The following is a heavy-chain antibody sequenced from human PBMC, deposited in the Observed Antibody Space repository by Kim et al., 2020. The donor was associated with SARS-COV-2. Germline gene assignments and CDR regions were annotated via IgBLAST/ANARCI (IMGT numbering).Heavy chain of an antibody. Sequence: ASVKVSCKVSGYTLTELSMHWVRQAPGKGLEWMGGFDPEDGETIYAQKFQGRVTMTEDTSTDTAYMELSSLRSEDTAVYYCATPGSSSSWYGARFLRYFDYWGQGTLVTVSS. J-gene: IGHJ4*02. D-gene: IGHD6-13*01. CDR1: GYTLTELS. CDR3: ATPGSSSSWYGARFLRYFDY. V-gene: IGHV1-24*01. CDR2: FDPEDGET.